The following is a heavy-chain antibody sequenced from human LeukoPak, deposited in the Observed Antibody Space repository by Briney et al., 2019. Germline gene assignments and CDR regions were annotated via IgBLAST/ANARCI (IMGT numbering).Heavy chain of an antibody. Sequence: ASVKVSCKASGYTFTSYSMHWVRQAPGQGLEWMGIINPSGGSTTYAQKFQGRVTMTRDTSTSTVYMELSSLRSEDTAVYYCAKSGNSMTTGTADPWGQGTLVTVSS. CDR2: INPSGGST. V-gene: IGHV1-46*03. J-gene: IGHJ5*02. D-gene: IGHD2/OR15-2a*01. CDR3: AKSGNSMTTGTADP. CDR1: GYTFTSYS.